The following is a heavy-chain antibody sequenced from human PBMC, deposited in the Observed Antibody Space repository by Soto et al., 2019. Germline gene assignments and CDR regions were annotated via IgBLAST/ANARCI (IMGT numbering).Heavy chain of an antibody. CDR2: ISSDGSST. D-gene: IGHD5-12*01. V-gene: IGHV3-74*01. CDR1: GFTFSSYW. Sequence: GGSLRLSCAASGFTFSSYWMHWVRQAPGKGLVWVSRISSDGSSTSYADSVKGRFTISRDNAKNTLYLQMNSLRAEDTAVYYCARGDLVATLEFDPWGQGTLVTVSS. CDR3: ARGDLVATLEFDP. J-gene: IGHJ5*02.